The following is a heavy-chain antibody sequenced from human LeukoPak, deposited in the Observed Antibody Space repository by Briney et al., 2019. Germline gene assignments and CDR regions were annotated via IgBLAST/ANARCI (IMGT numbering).Heavy chain of an antibody. D-gene: IGHD6-19*01. J-gene: IGHJ6*02. V-gene: IGHV5-51*01. CDR2: IFPGDSDT. Sequence: GESLKISCKGSGYRFTSYWIAWVRQMPGKGLEWMGIIFPGDSDTRYSPSFQGQVTISADKSISTASLQWSSLKASDTAMYYCATSFGYSSGWHGMDVWGQGTTVTVSS. CDR3: ATSFGYSSGWHGMDV. CDR1: GYRFTSYW.